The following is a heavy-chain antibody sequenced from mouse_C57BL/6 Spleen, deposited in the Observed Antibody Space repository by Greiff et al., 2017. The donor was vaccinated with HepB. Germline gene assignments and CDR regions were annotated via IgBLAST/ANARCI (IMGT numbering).Heavy chain of an antibody. CDR1: GYTFTSYW. CDR2: IDPSDSYT. D-gene: IGHD1-1*01. J-gene: IGHJ2*01. CDR3: ARPYYGSGFDY. Sequence: VQLQQPGAELVRPGTSVKLSCKASGYTFTSYWMHWVKQRPGQGLEWIGVIDPSDSYTNYNQKFKGKATLTVDTSSSTAYMQLSSLTSEDSAVYYCARPYYGSGFDYWGQGTTLTVSS. V-gene: IGHV1-59*01.